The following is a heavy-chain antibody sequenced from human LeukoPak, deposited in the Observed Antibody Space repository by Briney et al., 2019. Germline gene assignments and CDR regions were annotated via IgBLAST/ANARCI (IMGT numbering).Heavy chain of an antibody. V-gene: IGHV3-72*01. CDR1: GFTLSDHS. CDR2: TKNKVNSYTT. CDR3: ATGAVSDAAALDY. Sequence: PGGSLRLSCAASGFTLSDHSMDWVRQAPGKGLEWVGRTKNKVNSYTTEYAASVKGRFTISRDESKNSLYLQMNGLKIEDTAVYYCATGAVSDAAALDYWGQGTLVTVSS. D-gene: IGHD2-2*01. J-gene: IGHJ4*02.